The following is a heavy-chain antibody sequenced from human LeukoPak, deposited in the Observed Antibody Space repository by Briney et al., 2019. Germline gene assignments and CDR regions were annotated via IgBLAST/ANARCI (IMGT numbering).Heavy chain of an antibody. CDR1: GFTFDDYA. CDR3: AKAPVGGSGSGSYWEH. CDR2: ISWDGGST. D-gene: IGHD3-10*01. J-gene: IGHJ1*01. V-gene: IGHV3-43D*03. Sequence: LPGGSLRLSCAASGFTFDDYAMHWVRQAPGKGLEWVSLISWDGGSTYYADSVKGRFTISRDNSKNSLYLQMNSLRAEDTALYYCAKAPVGGSGSGSYWEHWGQGTLVTVSS.